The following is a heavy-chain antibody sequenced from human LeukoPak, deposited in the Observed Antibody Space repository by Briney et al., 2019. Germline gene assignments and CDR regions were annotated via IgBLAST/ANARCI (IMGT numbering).Heavy chain of an antibody. Sequence: PSETLSLTCTVSGGSISSYYWGWIRQPPGKGLEWIGSIYYSGSTYYNPSLKSRVTISVDTSKNQFSLKLSSVTAADTAVYYCARDDYGGNHFDYRGQGTLVTVSS. D-gene: IGHD4-23*01. V-gene: IGHV4-39*07. CDR1: GGSISSYY. CDR2: IYYSGST. J-gene: IGHJ4*02. CDR3: ARDDYGGNHFDY.